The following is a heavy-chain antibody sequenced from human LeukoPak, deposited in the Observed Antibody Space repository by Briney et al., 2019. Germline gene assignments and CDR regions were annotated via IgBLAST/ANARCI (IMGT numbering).Heavy chain of an antibody. V-gene: IGHV5-51*01. CDR3: ARVKDSSGYYYYAFDI. CDR1: GYSFTSYW. D-gene: IGHD3-22*01. Sequence: GESLKISCKGSGYSFTSYWIGWVRQMPGKGLEWMGIIYPGDSDTRYSPSFQGQVTISADKSISTAYLQWSSLKASDTAIYYCARVKDSSGYYYYAFDIWGQGTMVTVSS. J-gene: IGHJ3*02. CDR2: IYPGDSDT.